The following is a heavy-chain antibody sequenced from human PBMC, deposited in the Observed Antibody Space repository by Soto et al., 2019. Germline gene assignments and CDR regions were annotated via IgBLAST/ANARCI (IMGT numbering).Heavy chain of an antibody. CDR1: GYTFTGHY. CDR3: GRGRSGQIVVFY. CDR2: IGPESGAT. Sequence: ASVKLSCTASGYTFTGHYIHWVRQAPEQGPEWMGEIGPESGATRYAQKFQGRVTMTMDTSVTTVYMELKNLSPDDTAVYYCGRGRSGQIVVFYWGQGTPVTVSS. J-gene: IGHJ4*02. V-gene: IGHV1-2*02. D-gene: IGHD1-26*01.